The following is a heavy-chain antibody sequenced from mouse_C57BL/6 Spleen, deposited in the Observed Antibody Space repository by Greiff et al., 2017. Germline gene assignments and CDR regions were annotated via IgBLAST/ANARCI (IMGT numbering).Heavy chain of an antibody. CDR2: INPGSGGT. J-gene: IGHJ4*01. CDR1: GYAFTNYL. Sequence: VKLMESGAELVRPGTSVKVSCKASGYAFTNYLIEWVKQRPGQGLEWIGVINPGSGGTNYNEKFKGKATLTADKSSSTAYMQLSSLTSEDSAVYFCARCGDCAYAMDYWGQGTSVTVSS. V-gene: IGHV1-54*01. CDR3: ARCGDCAYAMDY.